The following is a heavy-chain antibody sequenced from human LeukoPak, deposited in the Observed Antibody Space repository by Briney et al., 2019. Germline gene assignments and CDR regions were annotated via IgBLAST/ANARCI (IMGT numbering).Heavy chain of an antibody. CDR1: GGTFSSYA. Sequence: GASVKVSCKASGGTFSSYAISWVRQAPGQGLEWMGRIIPIFGTANYAQKFQGRVTITTDESTSTAYMELSSLRSEDTAVYYCASRETWGYHYDSSGYSPDAFDIWCQGTMVTVSS. CDR2: IIPIFGTA. J-gene: IGHJ3*02. D-gene: IGHD3-22*01. V-gene: IGHV1-69*05. CDR3: ASRETWGYHYDSSGYSPDAFDI.